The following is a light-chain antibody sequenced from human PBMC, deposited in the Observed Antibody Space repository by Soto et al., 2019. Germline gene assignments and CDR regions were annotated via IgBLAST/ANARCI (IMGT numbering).Light chain of an antibody. Sequence: QSVLTQPASVSGSPGQSITISSTGTSSDVGGYNYVSWYQQHPGKAPKLMIYEVSNRPSGVSNRFSGSKSGNTASLTISGLQAEDEADYYCSSYTSSSTLEGYVFGTGTKVTVL. CDR3: SSYTSSSTLEGYV. CDR2: EVS. V-gene: IGLV2-14*01. CDR1: SSDVGGYNY. J-gene: IGLJ1*01.